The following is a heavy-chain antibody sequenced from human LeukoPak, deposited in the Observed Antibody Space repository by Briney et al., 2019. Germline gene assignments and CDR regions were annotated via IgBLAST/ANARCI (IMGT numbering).Heavy chain of an antibody. CDR1: GFSFSSYT. Sequence: GGSLRLSCAASGFSFSSYTMNWVRQAPGKGLEWVSSISSSSTYIYYADSVKGRFTISRDNAKNSLSLQMNSLRAEDTAVYYCARDVYDSSCFSGAFDIWGQGTMVTVSS. CDR3: ARDVYDSSCFSGAFDI. D-gene: IGHD3-22*01. V-gene: IGHV3-21*01. CDR2: ISSSSTYI. J-gene: IGHJ3*02.